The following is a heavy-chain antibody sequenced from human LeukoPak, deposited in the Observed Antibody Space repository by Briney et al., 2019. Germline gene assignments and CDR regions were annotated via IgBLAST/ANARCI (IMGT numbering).Heavy chain of an antibody. D-gene: IGHD5-18*01. CDR2: IYYSGST. J-gene: IGHJ4*02. CDR1: GGSISSYY. V-gene: IGHV4-59*01. CDR3: ARALVDTAMVNPPGPDY. Sequence: SETLSLTCTVSGGSISSYYWSWIRQPPGKGLEWIGYIYYSGSTNYNPSLKSRVTISVDTSKNQFSLKLSSVTAADTAVYYCARALVDTAMVNPPGPDYWGQGTLVTVSS.